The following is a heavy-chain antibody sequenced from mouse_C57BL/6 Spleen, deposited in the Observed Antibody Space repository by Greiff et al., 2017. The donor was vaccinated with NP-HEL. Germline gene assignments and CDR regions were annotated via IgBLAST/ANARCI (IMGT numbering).Heavy chain of an antibody. CDR2: IDPSDSYT. V-gene: IGHV1-69*01. Sequence: QVQLQQPGAELVMPGASVKLSCKASGYTFTSYWMHWVKQRPGQGLEWIGEIDPSDSYTNYNQKFKGKSTLTVDKSSSTAYMQLSSLTTEDSAVYDYARRTDDYDSTFDYWGQGTTLTVSS. CDR1: GYTFTSYW. D-gene: IGHD2-4*01. CDR3: ARRTDDYDSTFDY. J-gene: IGHJ2*01.